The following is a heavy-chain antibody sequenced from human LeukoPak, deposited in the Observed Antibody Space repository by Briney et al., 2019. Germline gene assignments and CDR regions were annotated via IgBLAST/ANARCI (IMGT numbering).Heavy chain of an antibody. J-gene: IGHJ3*01. CDR1: GFTFSNYA. V-gene: IGHV3-64*01. Sequence: PGGPLRLSCAASGFTFSNYAMHWVRQAPGKGLEYVSAISSNGGSTYYANSVKGRFTISRDNSKNTLYLQMGSLRAEDMAVYYCARGVTTVTWGQGTMVTVSS. D-gene: IGHD4-17*01. CDR2: ISSNGGST. CDR3: ARGVTTVT.